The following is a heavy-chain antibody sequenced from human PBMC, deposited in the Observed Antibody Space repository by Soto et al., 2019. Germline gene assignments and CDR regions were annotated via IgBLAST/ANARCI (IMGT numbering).Heavy chain of an antibody. Sequence: GGSLRLSCAASAFTFSSYGMHWVRQAPGKGLEWVAAISYEGSNKYYADSVKGRFTISRDNSKNTLYLQMNSLRAEDTAVYYCAKFHIFRPPDAFDIWGQGTMVTVSS. CDR2: ISYEGSNK. J-gene: IGHJ3*02. D-gene: IGHD3-3*02. CDR1: AFTFSSYG. CDR3: AKFHIFRPPDAFDI. V-gene: IGHV3-30*18.